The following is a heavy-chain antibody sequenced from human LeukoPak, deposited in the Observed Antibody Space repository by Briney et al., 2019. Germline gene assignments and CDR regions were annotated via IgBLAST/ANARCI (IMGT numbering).Heavy chain of an antibody. J-gene: IGHJ4*02. D-gene: IGHD1-26*01. CDR2: IYYSGST. CDR3: ARFRELPTIGFDY. V-gene: IGHV4-39*01. CDR1: GGSISSSSYY. Sequence: SETLSLTCTVSGGSISSSSYYWGWLRQPPGKGLEWIGSIYYSGSTYYNPSLKSRVTISVDTSKNQFSLKLSSVTAADTAVYYCARFRELPTIGFDYWGQGTLVTVSS.